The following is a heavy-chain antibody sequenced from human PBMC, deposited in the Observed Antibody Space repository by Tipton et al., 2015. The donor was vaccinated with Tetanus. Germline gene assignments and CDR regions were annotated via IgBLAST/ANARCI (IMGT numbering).Heavy chain of an antibody. V-gene: IGHV3-9*01. J-gene: IGHJ6*02. D-gene: IGHD5-12*01. CDR1: GFTFDAYA. CDR2: INWNSGSI. CDR3: ARENGGYDYYYYYGMDV. Sequence: LRLSCAASGFTFDAYAMHWVRQAPNKGLEWVSRINWNSGSIGYADSVKGRFTISRDNAKNSLYLQMNSLRAEDTAVYYCARENGGYDYYYYYGMDVWGQGTTVTVSS.